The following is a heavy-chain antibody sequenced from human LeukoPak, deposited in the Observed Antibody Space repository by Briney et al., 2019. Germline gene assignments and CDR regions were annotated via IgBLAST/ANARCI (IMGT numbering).Heavy chain of an antibody. CDR2: ISYDGSNK. D-gene: IGHD3-10*01. Sequence: GRSLRLSCAASGFTFSSYAMHWVRQAPGKGLEWVPVISYDGSNKYYADSVKGRFTISRDNSKNTLYLQMNSLRAEDTAVYYCASSEAAWDAFDIWGQGTMVTVSS. CDR1: GFTFSSYA. CDR3: ASSEAAWDAFDI. J-gene: IGHJ3*02. V-gene: IGHV3-30-3*01.